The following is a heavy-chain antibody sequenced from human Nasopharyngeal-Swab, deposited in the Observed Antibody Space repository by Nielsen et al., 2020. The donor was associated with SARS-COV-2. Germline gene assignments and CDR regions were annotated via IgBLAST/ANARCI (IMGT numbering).Heavy chain of an antibody. Sequence: GESLKISCEASGFDFGSHAMSWVRQAPGKGLEWVSSISGSGDTTYYADSVMGRFTISRDNSRKTLDLQMTSLRVEDTAVYYCAKGAYFLLITDVRGQGTTVTVSS. CDR3: AKGAYFLLITDV. CDR1: GFDFGSHA. V-gene: IGHV3-23*01. CDR2: ISGSGDTT. J-gene: IGHJ6*02. D-gene: IGHD2/OR15-2a*01.